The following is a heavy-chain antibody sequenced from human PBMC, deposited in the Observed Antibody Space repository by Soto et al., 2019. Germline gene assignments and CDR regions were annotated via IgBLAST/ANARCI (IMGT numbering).Heavy chain of an antibody. Sequence: SETLSLTCAVYGGSFSGYYWSWIRQPPGKGLEWIGEINHSGSTNYNPSLKSRVTISVDTSKNQFSLKLSSVAAADTAVYYCARRMVTKPFDYWGQGTLVTVSS. CDR1: GGSFSGYY. CDR3: ARRMVTKPFDY. V-gene: IGHV4-34*01. D-gene: IGHD2-21*02. CDR2: INHSGST. J-gene: IGHJ4*02.